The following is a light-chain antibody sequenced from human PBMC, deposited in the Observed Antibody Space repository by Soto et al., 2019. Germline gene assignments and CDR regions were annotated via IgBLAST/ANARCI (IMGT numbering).Light chain of an antibody. CDR1: QSVGGS. J-gene: IGKJ1*01. V-gene: IGKV3-11*01. CDR3: QQRSNWWT. CDR2: GAS. Sequence: EIVLTQSPATLSLSPGERATLSCRASQSVGGSLAWYRQKPGQAPSLLVYGASTRATGIPARFSGSGSGTDFTLTISSLEPEDFAVYYCQQRSNWWTFGQGTKVDI.